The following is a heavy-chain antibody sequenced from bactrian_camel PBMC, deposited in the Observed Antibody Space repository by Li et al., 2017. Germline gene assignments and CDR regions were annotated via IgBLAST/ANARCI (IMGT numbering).Heavy chain of an antibody. CDR3: AADKGAVYFSESCLDFGY. D-gene: IGHD4*01. V-gene: IGHV3S53*01. Sequence: QVQLVESGGGPVQAGGSLNLSCTASGAIWSKYCMGWFRQAPGKEREEVATIAKDGQVTYADSVKGRFTISSDNGLLYLQMNSLKPEDTATYICAADKGAVYFSESCLDFGYWGQGTQVTVS. J-gene: IGHJ6*01. CDR2: IAKDGQV. CDR1: GAIWSKYC.